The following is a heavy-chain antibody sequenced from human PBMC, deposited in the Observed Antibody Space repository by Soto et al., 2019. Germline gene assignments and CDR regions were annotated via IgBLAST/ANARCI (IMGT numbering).Heavy chain of an antibody. CDR2: ISAYNGNT. V-gene: IGHV1-18*01. D-gene: IGHD3-10*01. CDR3: ARDLSIMVRGVTPFDY. Sequence: QVQLVQSGAEVKKPGASVKVSCKASGYTFTSYGISWVRQAPGQGLEWMGWISAYNGNTNYAQKLQGRVTMTTDTXKXIADMELRSLRSDDTAVYYCARDLSIMVRGVTPFDYWGQGTLVTVSS. CDR1: GYTFTSYG. J-gene: IGHJ4*02.